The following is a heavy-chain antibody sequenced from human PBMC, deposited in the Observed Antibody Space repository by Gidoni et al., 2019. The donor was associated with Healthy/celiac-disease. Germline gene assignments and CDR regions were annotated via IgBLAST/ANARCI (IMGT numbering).Heavy chain of an antibody. V-gene: IGHV3-30-3*01. CDR1: GFTFSSYA. J-gene: IGHJ4*02. Sequence: QVQLVESGGGVVQPGRSLRLSCAASGFTFSSYAMHWVRQAPGKGLEWVAVISYDGSNKYSADSVKGRFTISRDNSKNTLYLQMNSLRAEDTAVYYCASLPSPPPYYDILTGTEDYWGQGTLVTVSS. CDR3: ASLPSPPPYYDILTGTEDY. D-gene: IGHD3-9*01. CDR2: ISYDGSNK.